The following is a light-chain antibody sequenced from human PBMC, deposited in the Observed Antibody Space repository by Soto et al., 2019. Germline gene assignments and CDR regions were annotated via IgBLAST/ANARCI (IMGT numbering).Light chain of an antibody. CDR2: TES. CDR3: LLYCGGTQLI. V-gene: IGLV7-43*01. Sequence: QTVVTQEPSLTVSPGGTVTLTCASSTGAVTSAFYPNWFQQKPGPAPTSLIYTESNRHSWPPARFSGSLLGGKATLTLSDVQPEDEADYYCLLYCGGTQLIFGGGTKLTVL. J-gene: IGLJ2*01. CDR1: TGAVTSAFY.